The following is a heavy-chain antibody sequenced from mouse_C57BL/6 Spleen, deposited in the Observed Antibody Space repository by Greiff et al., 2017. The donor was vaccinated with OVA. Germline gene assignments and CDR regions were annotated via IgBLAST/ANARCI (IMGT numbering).Heavy chain of an antibody. CDR3: ARRATTVVDDYFDY. J-gene: IGHJ2*01. CDR2: ISSGGSYT. D-gene: IGHD1-1*01. CDR1: GFTFSSYG. V-gene: IGHV5-6*01. Sequence: EVHLVESGGDLVKPGGSLKLSCAASGFTFSSYGMSWVRQTPDKRLEWVATISSGGSYTYYPDSVKGRFTISRDNAKNTLYLQMSSLKSEDTAMYYCARRATTVVDDYFDYWGQGTTLTVSS.